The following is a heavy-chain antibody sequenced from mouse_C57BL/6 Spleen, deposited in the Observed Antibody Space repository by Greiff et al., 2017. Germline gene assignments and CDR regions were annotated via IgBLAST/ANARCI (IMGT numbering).Heavy chain of an antibody. V-gene: IGHV1-12*01. D-gene: IGHD2-4*01. CDR1: GYTFTSYY. CDR2: ILPGNGDT. CDR3: ARYDYDVGFAY. J-gene: IGHJ3*01. Sequence: QVQLQQSGAELVRPGASVKMSCKASGYTFTSYYMHWVKQTPRQGLEWIGAILPGNGDTSYNQKFKGKATLTVDKSSSTAYLQLSSLTSEDSAVYFCARYDYDVGFAYWGQGTLVTVSA.